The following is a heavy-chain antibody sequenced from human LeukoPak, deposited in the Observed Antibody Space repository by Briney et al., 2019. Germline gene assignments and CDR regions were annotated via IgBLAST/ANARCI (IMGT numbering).Heavy chain of an antibody. V-gene: IGHV3-23*01. Sequence: GGSLRLSCAASRFTFSSYWMSWVRQTPGKGLEWVSSISVSGGTTYDADSVKGRFTISRDNSKNTLYLQMNSLRAGDTAVYYCAKPGGSYYGGHFDCWGQGALVTLSS. CDR2: ISVSGGTT. CDR3: AKPGGSYYGGHFDC. CDR1: RFTFSSYW. D-gene: IGHD1-26*01. J-gene: IGHJ4*02.